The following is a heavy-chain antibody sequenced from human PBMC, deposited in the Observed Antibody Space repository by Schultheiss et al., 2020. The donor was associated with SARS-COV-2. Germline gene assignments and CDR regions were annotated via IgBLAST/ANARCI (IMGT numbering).Heavy chain of an antibody. J-gene: IGHJ6*02. Sequence: SVKVSCKASGGTFSSYAISWVRQAPGQGLEWMGGIIPIFGTANYAQKFQGRVTITADESTSTAYMELSSLRSEDTAVYYCARFGQELSLPVYGMDVWGQGTTVTVSS. CDR2: IIPIFGTA. V-gene: IGHV1-69*13. CDR3: ARFGQELSLPVYGMDV. CDR1: GGTFSSYA. D-gene: IGHD3-16*02.